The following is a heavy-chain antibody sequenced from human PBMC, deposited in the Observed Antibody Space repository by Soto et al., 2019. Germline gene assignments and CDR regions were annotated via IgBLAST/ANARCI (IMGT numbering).Heavy chain of an antibody. V-gene: IGHV4-59*01. CDR2: IHYSGTI. D-gene: IGHD3-16*01. Sequence: SETLSLTCTVSSDSIRGYYWNWIRQSPGKGLEWIGCIHYSGTIYYNPSLMSRVTISEDTSKNHFSLKVNYVTAADTAVYYCARGLDQGKVGYWGPGILVTSPQ. CDR3: ARGLDQGKVGY. J-gene: IGHJ4*02. CDR1: SDSIRGYY.